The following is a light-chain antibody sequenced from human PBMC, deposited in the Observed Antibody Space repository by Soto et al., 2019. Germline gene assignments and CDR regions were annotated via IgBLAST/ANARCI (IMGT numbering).Light chain of an antibody. CDR2: TNN. CDR1: SSNIGSDT. J-gene: IGLJ1*01. V-gene: IGLV1-44*01. CDR3: ASWDDSLNGYV. Sequence: QSVLNQPPSASGTPGQRVTISCSGGSSNIGSDTVNWYQHLPGTAPKLLIYTNNQRPSGVPDRFSGSKSGTSASLTISGLQSEDEAEYYCASWDDSLNGYVFGTGTKVTVL.